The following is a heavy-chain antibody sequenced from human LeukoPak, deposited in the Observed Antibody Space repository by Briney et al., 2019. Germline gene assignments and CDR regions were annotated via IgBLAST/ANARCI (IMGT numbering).Heavy chain of an antibody. CDR1: GGSISSYY. Sequence: PSETLSLTCTVSGGSISSYYWSWIRQPPGKGLEWIGYIYYSGTTNYNPSLKSRVTISVDTSKNQFSLKLTSVTAADTAVYYCARGYSTSTVDYWGQGTLVTVSS. CDR3: ARGYSTSTVDY. V-gene: IGHV4-59*01. D-gene: IGHD6-6*01. J-gene: IGHJ4*02. CDR2: IYYSGTT.